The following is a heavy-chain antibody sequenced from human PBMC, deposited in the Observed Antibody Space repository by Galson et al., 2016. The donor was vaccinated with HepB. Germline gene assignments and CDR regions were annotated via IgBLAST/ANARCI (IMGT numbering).Heavy chain of an antibody. J-gene: IGHJ1*01. CDR2: IIPIFGTA. Sequence: SVKVSCKASGGAFSSYAISWVRQAPGQGLEWVGGIIPIFGTANYAQKFQGRVTITAGESTSTVYMELRSLRSDDPALYYCARDRGSSWLAYFQDWGQGNLVIVSS. CDR3: ARDRGSSWLAYFQD. CDR1: GGAFSSYA. D-gene: IGHD6-13*01. V-gene: IGHV1-69*13.